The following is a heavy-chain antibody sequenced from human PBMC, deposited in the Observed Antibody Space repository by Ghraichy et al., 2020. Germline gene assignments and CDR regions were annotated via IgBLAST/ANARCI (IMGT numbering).Heavy chain of an antibody. CDR2: IIPVYVTS. J-gene: IGHJ6*02. CDR3: ARDRRVVATGGYYYYGMDV. CDR1: GGTFSSYA. V-gene: IGHV1-69*06. Sequence: SVKVSCKASGGTFSSYAFNWVRQAPGQGREWMGRIIPVYVTSTYAQKFQGSVTITADKSTSTTYMELSSLRSDDTAVYYWARDRRVVATGGYYYYGMDVWGQGTSVRVSS. D-gene: IGHD2-8*02.